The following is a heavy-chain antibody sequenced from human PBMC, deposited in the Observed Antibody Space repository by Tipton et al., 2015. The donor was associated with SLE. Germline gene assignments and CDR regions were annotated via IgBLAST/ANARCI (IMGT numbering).Heavy chain of an antibody. CDR3: ASSKRGPGYGGYFDY. CDR2: IYYSGST. J-gene: IGHJ4*02. CDR1: GGSISSYY. Sequence: TLSLTCTVSGGSISSYYWSWIRQPPGEGLEWIGYIYYSGSTNYNPSLKSRVTISVDTSKNQFSLKLSSVTAADTAVYYCASSKRGPGYGGYFDYWGQGTLVTVSS. V-gene: IGHV4-59*01. D-gene: IGHD5-12*01.